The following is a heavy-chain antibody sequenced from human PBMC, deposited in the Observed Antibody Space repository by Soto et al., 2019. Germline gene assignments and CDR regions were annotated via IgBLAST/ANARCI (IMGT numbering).Heavy chain of an antibody. CDR3: ARSRTSDYPGSGTYYNGLFDY. V-gene: IGHV4-59*01. Sequence: ETLSLTGTISGGSISGFYWSWIRQPPGKGLEWIGYIYYTGTTNYNPSLKSRVTISVDTSKNQFSLKLSSVTAADTAVYYCARSRTSDYPGSGTYYNGLFDYWGQGTQVTVSS. D-gene: IGHD3-10*01. CDR2: IYYTGTT. CDR1: GGSISGFY. J-gene: IGHJ4*02.